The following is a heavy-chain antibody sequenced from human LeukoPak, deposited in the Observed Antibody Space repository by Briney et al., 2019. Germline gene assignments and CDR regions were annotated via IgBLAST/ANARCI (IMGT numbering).Heavy chain of an antibody. D-gene: IGHD5-18*01. CDR3: SRERYNYGPFDY. Sequence: GGSLRLSCTASGFTFGNFGMSWVRQAPGKGLQWVGFIRSKAYGGTTEYAASVKGRFTISRDDFTRIAYLQMNSLKTDDTGVYYCSRERYNYGPFDYWGQGTLVTVSS. CDR1: GFTFGNFG. CDR2: IRSKAYGGTT. J-gene: IGHJ4*02. V-gene: IGHV3-49*04.